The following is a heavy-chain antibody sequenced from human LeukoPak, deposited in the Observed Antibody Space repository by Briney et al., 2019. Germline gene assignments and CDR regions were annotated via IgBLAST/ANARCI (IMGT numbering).Heavy chain of an antibody. CDR3: AGRGGSYRQSRVSRSSDDAFDI. D-gene: IGHD1-26*01. J-gene: IGHJ3*02. Sequence: SSETLSLTCTVSAGSISPDYWSWIRQPPGKGLEWIGYIYTSGSTNYNPSLKSRVTISVDTSKNQFSLKLSSVTAADTAVYYCAGRGGSYRQSRVSRSSDDAFDIWGQGTMVTVSS. CDR1: AGSISPDY. V-gene: IGHV4-4*09. CDR2: IYTSGST.